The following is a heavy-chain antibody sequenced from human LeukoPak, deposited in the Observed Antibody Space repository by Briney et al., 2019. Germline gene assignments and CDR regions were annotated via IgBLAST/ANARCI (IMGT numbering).Heavy chain of an antibody. Sequence: PSETLSLTCTVSGGSISSSSYYWGWIRQPPGKGLEWIGSIYYSGSTYYNPSLKSRVTISVDTSKNQFSLKLSSMTAADTAVYYCAIHIRSYYGWGDFDYWGQGTLVTVSS. D-gene: IGHD1-26*01. CDR1: GGSISSSSYY. CDR2: IYYSGST. V-gene: IGHV4-39*07. J-gene: IGHJ4*02. CDR3: AIHIRSYYGWGDFDY.